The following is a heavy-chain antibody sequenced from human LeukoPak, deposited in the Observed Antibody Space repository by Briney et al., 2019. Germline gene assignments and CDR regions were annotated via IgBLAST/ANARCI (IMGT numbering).Heavy chain of an antibody. CDR3: ARGHYGFWSGYDAFDI. CDR1: GGTFSSYA. V-gene: IGHV1-69*01. CDR2: IIPIFGTA. J-gene: IGHJ3*02. Sequence: SVKVSCKASGGTFSSYAISWVRQAPGQGLEWMGGIIPIFGTANYAQKFQGRVTITADESTSTAYMELSSLRSEDTAVYYCARGHYGFWSGYDAFDIWGQGTMVTVSS. D-gene: IGHD3-3*01.